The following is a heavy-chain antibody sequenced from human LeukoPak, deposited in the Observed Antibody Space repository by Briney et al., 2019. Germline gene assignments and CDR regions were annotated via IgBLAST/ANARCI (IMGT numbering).Heavy chain of an antibody. D-gene: IGHD3-22*01. CDR3: AKGEYYYDSSGYSADY. J-gene: IGHJ4*02. V-gene: IGHV3-30*02. CDR2: IRYDGSNK. Sequence: GGSLRLSCAASGFTFSSYGMHWVRQAPGKGLEWVAFIRYDGSNKYYADSVKGRFTISRDNSKNTLYLQMNSLRAEDTAVYYCAKGEYYYDSSGYSADYWGQGTLVTVSS. CDR1: GFTFSSYG.